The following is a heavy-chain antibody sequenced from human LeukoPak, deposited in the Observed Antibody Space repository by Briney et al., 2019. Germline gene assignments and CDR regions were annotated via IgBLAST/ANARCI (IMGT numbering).Heavy chain of an antibody. J-gene: IGHJ4*02. CDR1: GGSISSGGYY. CDR2: IYYSGST. D-gene: IGHD4-11*01. CDR3: ARVKGLHFFDY. V-gene: IGHV4-31*03. Sequence: PSETPSLTCTVSGGSISSGGYYWSWIRQHPGKGLEWIGYIYYSGSTYYNPSLKSRVTISVDTSKNQFALKLSSVTAADTAVYYCARVKGLHFFDYWGQGTLVTVS.